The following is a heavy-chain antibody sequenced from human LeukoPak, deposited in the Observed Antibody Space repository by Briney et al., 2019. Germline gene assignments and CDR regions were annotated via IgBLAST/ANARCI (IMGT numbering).Heavy chain of an antibody. J-gene: IGHJ4*02. CDR2: IIPIFGTA. CDR3: ARFLRAPGFDY. Sequence: ASVKVSCKASGCTFSIYAISWVRQAPGQGLEWMGGIIPIFGTANYAQKFQGRVTITTDESTSTAYLELNSMRSEDTAVYYCARFLRAPGFDYWGQGTLVTVSP. CDR1: GCTFSIYA. V-gene: IGHV1-69*05. D-gene: IGHD2/OR15-2a*01.